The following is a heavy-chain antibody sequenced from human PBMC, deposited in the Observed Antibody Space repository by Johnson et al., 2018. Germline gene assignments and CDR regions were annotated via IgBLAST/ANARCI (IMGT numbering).Heavy chain of an antibody. CDR2: IYSKTDGGTT. CDR3: TTDTLDACDV. Sequence: VQLVESGGGLVKPGGSLRLSCAASDFTFTHAWMNWVRQAPGKGLEWVARIYSKTDGGTTDYAAPVKGRFSIPRDDSKTTRYLQMNSLKTEDTAMYNGTTDTLDACDVWGQGTMDTVSS. V-gene: IGHV3-15*07. CDR1: DFTFTHAW. J-gene: IGHJ3*01.